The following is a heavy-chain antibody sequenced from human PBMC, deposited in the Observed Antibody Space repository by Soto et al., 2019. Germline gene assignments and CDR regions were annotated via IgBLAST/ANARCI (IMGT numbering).Heavy chain of an antibody. V-gene: IGHV4-30-2*01. Sequence: SETLSLTCAVSGDSISSGGSSWNWIRQPPGKGLEWIGYIYESGKSYYNPSHRSRATISVDRSNNQFSLKVTSVTAAATAVYYCARGTQYFFYAGGFPTGPQFAFELWGQETMDNV. CDR1: GDSISSGGSS. J-gene: IGHJ3*01. D-gene: IGHD2-8*02. CDR2: IYESGKS. CDR3: ARGTQYFFYAGGFPTGPQFAFEL.